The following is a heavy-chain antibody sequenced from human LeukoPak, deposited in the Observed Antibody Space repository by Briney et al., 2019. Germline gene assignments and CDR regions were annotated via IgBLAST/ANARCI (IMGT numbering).Heavy chain of an antibody. CDR1: GYTFSGHW. V-gene: IGHV5-51*01. CDR3: ARLTGTYTPFYFDY. Sequence: GESLKISCQGSGYTFSGHWIAWVRQMPGKGLEWMGTIYPGDSDTRYSPSFQGQVTISADKSISTAYLQWNTLKASDTAFYYCARLTGTYTPFYFDYWGQGTLVAVSS. D-gene: IGHD7-27*01. J-gene: IGHJ4*02. CDR2: IYPGDSDT.